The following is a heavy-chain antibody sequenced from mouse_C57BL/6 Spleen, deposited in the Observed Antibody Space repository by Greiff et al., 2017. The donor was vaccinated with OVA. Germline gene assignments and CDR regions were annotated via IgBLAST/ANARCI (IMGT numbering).Heavy chain of an antibody. CDR2: ISYDGSN. CDR3: ASPPYGYDEAWFAY. CDR1: GYSITSGYY. J-gene: IGHJ3*01. Sequence: EVQRVESGPGLVKPSQSLSLTCSVTGYSITSGYYWNWIRQFPGNKLEWMGYISYDGSNNYNPSLKNRISITRDTSKNRFFLKLNTVTTEDTATYYCASPPYGYDEAWFAYWGQGTLVTVSA. V-gene: IGHV3-6*01. D-gene: IGHD2-2*01.